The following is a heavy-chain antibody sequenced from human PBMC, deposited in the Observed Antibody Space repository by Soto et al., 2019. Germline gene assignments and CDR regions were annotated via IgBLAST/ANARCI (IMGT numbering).Heavy chain of an antibody. Sequence: GGSLRLSCAASGFTFSDYPMHWVRQAPGKGLEWVAVISYDGRDKYYVDTVKGIFTISRDDSKNTLYLQINSLRVYDTAVYYCARDFIVGAPDYFDYWGQGT. V-gene: IGHV3-30*04. CDR3: ARDFIVGAPDYFDY. CDR2: ISYDGRDK. J-gene: IGHJ4*02. D-gene: IGHD1-26*01. CDR1: GFTFSDYP.